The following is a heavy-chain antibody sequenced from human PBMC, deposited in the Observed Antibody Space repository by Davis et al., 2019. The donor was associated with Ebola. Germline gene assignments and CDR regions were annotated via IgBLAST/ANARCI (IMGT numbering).Heavy chain of an antibody. J-gene: IGHJ4*02. V-gene: IGHV3-64*04. D-gene: IGHD3-9*01. Sequence: GESLKISCAASGFTFSSYAMHWVRQAPGKGLEYVSAISSNGGSTYYADSVKGRFTISRDNAKNSLYLQMNSLRAEDTAVYYCARDSYDILTGYRYYFDYWGQGTLVTVSS. CDR3: ARDSYDILTGYRYYFDY. CDR2: ISSNGGST. CDR1: GFTFSSYA.